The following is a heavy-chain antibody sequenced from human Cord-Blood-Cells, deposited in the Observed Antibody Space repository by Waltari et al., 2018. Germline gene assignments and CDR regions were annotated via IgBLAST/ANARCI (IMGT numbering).Heavy chain of an antibody. J-gene: IGHJ4*02. Sequence: QVQLQQWGAGLLKPSETLSLTCAVYGGSSSGYYWRWIRQPPGKGLEWIGEINHSGSTNYNPSLKSRVTISVDTSKNQFSLKLSSVTAADTAVYYCARERLGWLEVFDYWGQGTLVTVSS. CDR2: INHSGST. CDR1: GGSSSGYY. D-gene: IGHD5-18*01. V-gene: IGHV4-34*01. CDR3: ARERLGWLEVFDY.